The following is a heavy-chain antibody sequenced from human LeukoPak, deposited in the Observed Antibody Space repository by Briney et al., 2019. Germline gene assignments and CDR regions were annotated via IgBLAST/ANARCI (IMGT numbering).Heavy chain of an antibody. CDR3: ARDKYYYDSSGYSSFDY. J-gene: IGHJ4*02. CDR1: GFTFITYS. V-gene: IGHV3-48*01. Sequence: GGSLRLSCAASGFTFITYSMNWVPQAPGKGLEWVSYISSSSSTIYYADSVKGRFTISRDNAKNSLYLQMNSLRAEDTAVYYCARDKYYYDSSGYSSFDYWGQGTLVTVSS. D-gene: IGHD3-22*01. CDR2: ISSSSSTI.